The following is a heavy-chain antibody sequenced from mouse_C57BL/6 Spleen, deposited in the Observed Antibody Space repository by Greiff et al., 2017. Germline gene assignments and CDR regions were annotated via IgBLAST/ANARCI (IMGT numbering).Heavy chain of an antibody. Sequence: QVQLQQSGAELVRPGTSVKVSCKASGYAFTNYLIEWVKQRPGQGLEWIGVINPGSGGTNYNEKFKGKATLTADKSSSTAYMQLSSLTSEDSAVYFCARSYGSSPPFDYWGQGTTLTVSS. CDR2: INPGSGGT. J-gene: IGHJ2*01. D-gene: IGHD1-1*01. V-gene: IGHV1-54*01. CDR1: GYAFTNYL. CDR3: ARSYGSSPPFDY.